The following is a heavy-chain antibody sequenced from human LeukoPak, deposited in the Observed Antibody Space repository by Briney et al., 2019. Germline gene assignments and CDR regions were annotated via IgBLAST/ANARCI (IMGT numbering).Heavy chain of an antibody. J-gene: IGHJ6*02. CDR1: GYTFTGNY. CDR3: ATPVGATEASYYYGMDV. CDR2: INPNSGGT. Sequence: ASVKVSCKASGYTFTGNYMHWVRQAPGQGLEWMGWINPNSGGTNYAQKFQGRVTMTRDTSISTAYMELSRLRSDDTAVYYCATPVGATEASYYYGMDVWGQGTTVTVSS. D-gene: IGHD1-26*01. V-gene: IGHV1-2*02.